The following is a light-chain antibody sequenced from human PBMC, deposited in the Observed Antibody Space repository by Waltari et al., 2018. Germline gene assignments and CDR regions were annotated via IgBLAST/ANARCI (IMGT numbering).Light chain of an antibody. CDR2: ENT. CDR1: RSNIGNNY. V-gene: IGLV1-51*02. J-gene: IGLJ7*01. Sequence: QSALTQPPSVSAAPAQRVTISCSGARSNIGNNYVSWYRQFPGTAPKLLLYENTERPSGIPGRFSGSKSGTSATLAISGLQAGDEADYYCGTWDSSLSGAVFGGGTHLTVL. CDR3: GTWDSSLSGAV.